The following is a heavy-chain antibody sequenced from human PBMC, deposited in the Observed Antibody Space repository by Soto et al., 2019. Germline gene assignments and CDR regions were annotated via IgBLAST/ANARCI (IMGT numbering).Heavy chain of an antibody. V-gene: IGHV4-59*01. Sequence: SETLSLTCTVSGGSISSYYWSWIRQPPGKGLEWIGYIYYSGSTNYNPSLKSRVTISVDTSKNQFSLKLSSVTAADTAVYYCAREWGQLSYFDYWGQGTLVTVSS. CDR3: AREWGQLSYFDY. J-gene: IGHJ4*02. CDR1: GGSISSYY. CDR2: IYYSGST. D-gene: IGHD6-6*01.